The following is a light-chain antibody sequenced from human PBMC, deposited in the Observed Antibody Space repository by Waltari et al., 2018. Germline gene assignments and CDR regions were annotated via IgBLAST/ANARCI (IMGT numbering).Light chain of an antibody. Sequence: DIQMTQSPSTLSASVGDRVTITCRASQSLNNWLAWYQQKPGKAPKLLIYKSSNLEIRVPSRFSGSGSGTEFTLTITSLQPDDFATYYCQHYNSYSPSWTFGQGTRVEVK. J-gene: IGKJ1*01. CDR1: QSLNNW. CDR2: KSS. V-gene: IGKV1-5*03. CDR3: QHYNSYSPSWT.